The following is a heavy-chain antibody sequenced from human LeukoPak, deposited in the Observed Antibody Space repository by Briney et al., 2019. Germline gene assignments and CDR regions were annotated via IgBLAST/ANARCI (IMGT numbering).Heavy chain of an antibody. CDR1: GGSISNSNYY. CDR2: INYGGTT. V-gene: IGHV4-39*01. J-gene: IGHJ4*02. D-gene: IGHD3-10*01. CDR3: ARYVVYGSGKYYFDY. Sequence: PSETLSLTCTVSGGSISNSNYYWSWIRQPPGKELESIASINYGGTTYYNPSLKSRVTISVDTSKNQFSLRLSSVTAADTAVYLCARYVVYGSGKYYFDYWGQGSLVTVSS.